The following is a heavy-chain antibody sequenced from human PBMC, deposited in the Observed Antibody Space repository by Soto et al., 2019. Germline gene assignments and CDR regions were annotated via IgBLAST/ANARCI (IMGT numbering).Heavy chain of an antibody. CDR2: ISAYNGNT. D-gene: IGHD6-19*01. CDR1: GYTFTSYG. J-gene: IGHJ6*02. Sequence: QVQLVQSGAEVKKPGASVKVSCKASGYTFTSYGISWVRQAPGQGLEWMGWISAYNGNTNYAQKLQGRVTMTTDTSTSTAYIELRSLRSDDTAVYYCARDLRDMGYSSGSYGYYYYGMDLWGQGTTVTVSS. V-gene: IGHV1-18*04. CDR3: ARDLRDMGYSSGSYGYYYYGMDL.